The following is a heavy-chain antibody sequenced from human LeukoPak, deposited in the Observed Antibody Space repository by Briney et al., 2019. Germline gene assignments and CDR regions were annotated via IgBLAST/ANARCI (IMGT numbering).Heavy chain of an antibody. Sequence: SETLSLTCIVSGGSISSYYWNWIRQPPGKGLEWVGYIYYSGSTNYNPSLKSRVTISLDTSKNQFSLKLSSVTAADTAVYYCASLGYSGYEFDYWGQGTLVTVSS. CDR1: GGSISSYY. CDR3: ASLGYSGYEFDY. D-gene: IGHD5-12*01. CDR2: IYYSGST. V-gene: IGHV4-59*12. J-gene: IGHJ4*02.